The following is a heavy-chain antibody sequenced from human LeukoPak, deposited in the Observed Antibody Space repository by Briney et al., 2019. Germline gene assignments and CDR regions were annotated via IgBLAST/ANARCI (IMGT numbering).Heavy chain of an antibody. J-gene: IGHJ4*02. D-gene: IGHD1-26*01. CDR2: IIPIFGTA. Sequence: GASVKVSCKASGGTFSSYAISWVRQAPRQGLEWMGGIIPIFGTANYAQKFQGRVTITADESTSTAYMELSSLRSEDTAVYYCATALRWELLWDYWGQGTLVTVSS. V-gene: IGHV1-69*01. CDR3: ATALRWELLWDY. CDR1: GGTFSSYA.